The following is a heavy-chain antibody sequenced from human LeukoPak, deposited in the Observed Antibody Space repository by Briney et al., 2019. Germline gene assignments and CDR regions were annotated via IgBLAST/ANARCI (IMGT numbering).Heavy chain of an antibody. CDR1: GFTFSSYA. CDR2: ISYDGSNK. CDR3: AKTYQLLDDAFDI. Sequence: TGGSLRLSCAASGFTFSSYAMHWVRQAPGKGLEWVAVISYDGSNKYYADSVKGRFTISRDNSKNTLYLQMNSLRAEDTAVYYCAKTYQLLDDAFDIWGQGTMVTVFS. D-gene: IGHD2-2*01. V-gene: IGHV3-30*01. J-gene: IGHJ3*02.